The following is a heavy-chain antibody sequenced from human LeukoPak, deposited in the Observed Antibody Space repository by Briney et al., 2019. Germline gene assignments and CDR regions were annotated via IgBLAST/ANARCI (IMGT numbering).Heavy chain of an antibody. J-gene: IGHJ4*02. V-gene: IGHV1-8*01. Sequence: ASVKVSCKASGYTFTTYDINWVRQATGQGLEWMGWMSPNSGNTGYAQKFQGRVTMTRDTSINTAYMELSSLTSEDTAVHFCARGVTAGVDFWGQGTLVTVSS. CDR3: ARGVTAGVDF. D-gene: IGHD6-25*01. CDR1: GYTFTTYD. CDR2: MSPNSGNT.